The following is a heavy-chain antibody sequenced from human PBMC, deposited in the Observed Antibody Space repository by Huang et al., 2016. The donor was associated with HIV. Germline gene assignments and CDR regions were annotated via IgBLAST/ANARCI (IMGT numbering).Heavy chain of an antibody. Sequence: QIQLAQSGAEVKKPGASVKVSCKASGYTFTNYDINWVRQASGQGLGWMGWMNPKSGNVGYTKKFQGRVAILRNSSINTSYLEVTSLTSEDTAVYSCARGFGINYNHEAFDVWGQGTMVTVSS. J-gene: IGHJ3*01. CDR1: GYTFTNYD. CDR2: MNPKSGNV. CDR3: ARGFGINYNHEAFDV. D-gene: IGHD3-10*01. V-gene: IGHV1-8*01.